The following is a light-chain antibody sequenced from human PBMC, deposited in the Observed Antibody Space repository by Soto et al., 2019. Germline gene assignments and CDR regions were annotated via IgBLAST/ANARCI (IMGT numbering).Light chain of an antibody. V-gene: IGKV1-8*01. J-gene: IGKJ4*01. CDR2: AAS. CDR1: QGISSY. Sequence: AIRMTQSPSSFSASTGDRVTITCRASQGISSYLAWYQQKPGKAPKLLIYAASTLQSGVPSRFSGSGSGXDXXXXXSCXXXXXXXXXYCQQYYSYPLTFGGGTKVEIK. CDR3: QQYYSYPLT.